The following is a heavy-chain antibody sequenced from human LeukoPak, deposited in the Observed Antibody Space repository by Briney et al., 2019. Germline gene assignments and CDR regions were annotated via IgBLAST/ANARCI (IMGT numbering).Heavy chain of an antibody. CDR3: ARVVYYDSSGYPNRFPYFDY. J-gene: IGHJ4*02. CDR1: GYTFTSYG. CDR2: ISAYNGNT. V-gene: IGHV1-18*01. D-gene: IGHD3-22*01. Sequence: ASVKVSCKASGYTFTSYGISWVRQAPGQGLEWMGWISAYNGNTNYAQKLRGRVTMTTDTSTSTAYMELRSLRSDDTAVYYCARVVYYDSSGYPNRFPYFDYWGQGTLVTVSS.